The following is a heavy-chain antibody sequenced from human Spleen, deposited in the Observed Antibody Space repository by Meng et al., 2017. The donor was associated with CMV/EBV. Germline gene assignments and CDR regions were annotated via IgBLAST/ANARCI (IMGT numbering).Heavy chain of an antibody. CDR2: IHYSGNT. D-gene: IGHD3-3*01. V-gene: IGHV4-39*07. CDR3: ACYVYYDFLCGYYFGDYYYGMDV. Sequence: SETLSLTCTVSGVSTSSSDNYWVWILQPPGKGLEGMGSIHYSGNTYYNPSLESRVTISVDSSKNQFSLKLSSVTAADTAVFYCACYVYYDFLCGYYFGDYYYGMDVWGQGTTVTVSS. CDR1: GVSTSSSDNY. J-gene: IGHJ6*02.